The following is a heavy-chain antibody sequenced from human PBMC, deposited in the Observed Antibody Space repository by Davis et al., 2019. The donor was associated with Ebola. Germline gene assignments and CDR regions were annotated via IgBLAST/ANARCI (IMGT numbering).Heavy chain of an antibody. CDR1: GFTFSDYY. CDR3: VRDYGWGWSSFYYYMDV. J-gene: IGHJ6*03. Sequence: GSLRLSCAASGFTFSDYYMNWIRQAPGKGLECISYISSSGSSIYYADSVKGRFTISRDNAKNSLYLQMNGLRAEDTAVYYCVRDYGWGWSSFYYYMDVWGKGTTVTVSS. V-gene: IGHV3-11*04. D-gene: IGHD3-10*01. CDR2: ISSSGSSI.